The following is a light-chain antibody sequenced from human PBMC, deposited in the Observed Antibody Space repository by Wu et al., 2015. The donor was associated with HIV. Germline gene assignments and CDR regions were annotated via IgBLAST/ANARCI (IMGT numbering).Light chain of an antibody. CDR3: HHYGWAPKT. V-gene: IGKV3-20*01. J-gene: IGKJ4*01. CDR2: DSS. CDR1: QSVNN. Sequence: DIVLTQSPATLSVSPGERVTLSCRASQSVNNLAWYHHKPGQAPRLLIYDSSTRATGVPERFSASGSGTDFTLTIRKVEPEDFAMYYCHHYGWAPKTFGGGTE.